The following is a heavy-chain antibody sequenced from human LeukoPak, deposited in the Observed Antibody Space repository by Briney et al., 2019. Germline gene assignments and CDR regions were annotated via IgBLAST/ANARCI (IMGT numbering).Heavy chain of an antibody. CDR1: GGSFSGYY. V-gene: IGHV4-34*01. CDR3: ARGVHFWSGYLTTTPYYFDY. Sequence: SETLSLTCAVYGGSFSGYYWSWIRQPPGKGLEWIGEINHSGSTNYNPSLKSRVTISVDTSKNQFSLKLNSVTAADTAVYYCARGVHFWSGYLTTTPYYFDYWGQGTLVTVSS. CDR2: INHSGST. D-gene: IGHD3-3*02. J-gene: IGHJ4*02.